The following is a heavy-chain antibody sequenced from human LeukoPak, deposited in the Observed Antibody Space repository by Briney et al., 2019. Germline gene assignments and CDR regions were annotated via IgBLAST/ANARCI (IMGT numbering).Heavy chain of an antibody. D-gene: IGHD3-22*01. V-gene: IGHV3-23*01. CDR1: GFTFSSYA. CDR2: ISGSGDNT. Sequence: GGSLRLSCAASGFTFSSYAMSWVRQAPGKGLEWVSGISGSGDNTYYAGSVKGRFTISRDNSKNTLYVQVNSLGTEDTAAYYCAKGSYYDSSGSFYFDYWGQGTLVTVSS. CDR3: AKGSYYDSSGSFYFDY. J-gene: IGHJ4*02.